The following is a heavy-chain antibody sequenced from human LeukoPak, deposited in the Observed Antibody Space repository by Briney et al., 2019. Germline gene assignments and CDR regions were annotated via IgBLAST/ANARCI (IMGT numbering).Heavy chain of an antibody. CDR3: ARGRGIGEYFDY. V-gene: IGHV4-39*07. J-gene: IGHJ4*02. D-gene: IGHD2/OR15-2a*01. CDR2: IYYSGST. Sequence: SETLSLTCTVSGDSISSSSSYWGWIRQPPGKGLEWIGSIYYSGSTYYNTSLKSRVTISVDTSKNQFSLKLSSVTAADTAVYYCARGRGIGEYFDYWGQGTLVTVSS. CDR1: GDSISSSSSY.